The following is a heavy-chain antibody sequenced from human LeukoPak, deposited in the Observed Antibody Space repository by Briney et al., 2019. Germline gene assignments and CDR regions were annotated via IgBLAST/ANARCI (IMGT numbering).Heavy chain of an antibody. J-gene: IGHJ4*02. CDR3: TREYYYGSGSYDY. D-gene: IGHD3-10*01. V-gene: IGHV3-49*04. CDR1: GFTFGDYP. CDR2: IRNKAYGGTT. Sequence: GGSLGLSCIASGFTFGDYPMSWVRQAPGKGLEWVGFIRNKAYGGTTEYAASVKDRFTISRDDSKSIAYLQMNSLKTEDTAVYYCTREYYYGSGSYDYWGQGTLVTVSS.